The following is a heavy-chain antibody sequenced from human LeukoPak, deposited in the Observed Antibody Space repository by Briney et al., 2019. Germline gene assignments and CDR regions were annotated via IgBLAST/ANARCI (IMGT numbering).Heavy chain of an antibody. D-gene: IGHD3-3*01. Sequence: GGSLRLSCAASGFTFSSYWMSWVRQAPGKGLEWVANIKQDGSEKYYVDSVKGRFTISRDNAKNSLYLQMKSLRAEDTAVYYCARETSDFWSGYFDYWGQGTLVTVSS. CDR3: ARETSDFWSGYFDY. J-gene: IGHJ4*02. V-gene: IGHV3-7*01. CDR2: IKQDGSEK. CDR1: GFTFSSYW.